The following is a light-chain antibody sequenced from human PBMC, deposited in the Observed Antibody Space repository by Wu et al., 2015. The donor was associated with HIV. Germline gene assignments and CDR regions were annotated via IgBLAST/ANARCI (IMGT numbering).Light chain of an antibody. CDR2: DTS. J-gene: IGKJ5*01. CDR1: RSVSSA. Sequence: EIVLTQSPAALSISPGERATLSCRASRSVSSAVAWYQQKPGQVPRLLIYDTSNRATGIPARFTGGGSGTDYSLTINSLEPEDFAVYYCQQHANWPLTFGQGTRLEIK. V-gene: IGKV3-11*01. CDR3: QQHANWPLT.